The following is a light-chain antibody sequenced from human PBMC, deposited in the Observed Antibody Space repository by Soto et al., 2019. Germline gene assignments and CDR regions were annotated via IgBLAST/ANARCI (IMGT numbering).Light chain of an antibody. CDR2: WAS. CDR3: QQYYSTPRT. Sequence: DIVMTQSPDSLAVSLGERATINCKSSQSVLYSSNNKNYLAWYQQKPGQPPKLLIYWASTRESGVPDRFSGRGSGTDFPLPIRSLQAEDVAVYYCQQYYSTPRTFGQGTKLEIK. CDR1: QSVLYSSNNKNY. J-gene: IGKJ2*01. V-gene: IGKV4-1*01.